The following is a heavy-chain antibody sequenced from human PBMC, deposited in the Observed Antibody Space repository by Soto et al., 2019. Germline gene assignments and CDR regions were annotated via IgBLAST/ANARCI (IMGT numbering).Heavy chain of an antibody. V-gene: IGHV4-30-4*01. CDR2: IYYSGST. CDR1: GGYISSGDYY. J-gene: IGHJ5*02. CDR3: ARVWLRKSITIFGVVIKTDWFDP. D-gene: IGHD3-3*01. Sequence: PSETLSLTCTVSGGYISSGDYYWSWIRQPPGKGLEWIGYIYYSGSTYYNPSLKSRVTISVDTSKNQFSLKLSSVAAADTAVYYCARVWLRKSITIFGVVIKTDWFDPWGQGTLVTVSS.